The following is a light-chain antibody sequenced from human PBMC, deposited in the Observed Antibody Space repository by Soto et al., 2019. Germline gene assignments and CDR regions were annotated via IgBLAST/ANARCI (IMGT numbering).Light chain of an antibody. Sequence: EIELTQSPATLSLSPGEGATLSCRASQSVGRYLAWYQQKPGQAPRLLIYDASNRATGIPARFSGSGSGTDFTLTISSLEPEDFALYYCQQRSTWPPAFGQGTKLEIQ. J-gene: IGKJ2*01. CDR1: QSVGRY. CDR3: QQRSTWPPA. V-gene: IGKV3-11*01. CDR2: DAS.